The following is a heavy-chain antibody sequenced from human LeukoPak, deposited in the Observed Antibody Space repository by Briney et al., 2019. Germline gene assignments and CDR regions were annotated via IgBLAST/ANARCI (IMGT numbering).Heavy chain of an antibody. J-gene: IGHJ6*03. CDR2: IYYSGST. V-gene: IGHV4-59*01. CDR3: ARQAARAPYYYYYYYMDV. Sequence: SETLSLTCTVSGGSISSYYWSWIRQPPGKGLEWIGYIYYSGSTNYNPSLKSRVTISVDTSKNQFSLKLSSVTAADTAVYYCARQAARAPYYYYYYYMDVWGKGTTVTVSS. D-gene: IGHD6-6*01. CDR1: GGSISSYY.